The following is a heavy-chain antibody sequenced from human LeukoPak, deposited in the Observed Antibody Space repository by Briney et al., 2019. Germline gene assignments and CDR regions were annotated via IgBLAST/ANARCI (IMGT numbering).Heavy chain of an antibody. V-gene: IGHV3-53*01. CDR1: GFTFSSYS. Sequence: GGSLRLSCAASGFTFSSYSMNWVRQAPGKGLEWVSVIYSGGSTYYADSVKGRFTISRDNSKNTLYLQMNSLRAEDTAVYYCARDGELLWFGELLNFDYWGQGTLVTVSS. CDR3: ARDGELLWFGELLNFDY. CDR2: IYSGGST. J-gene: IGHJ4*02. D-gene: IGHD3-10*01.